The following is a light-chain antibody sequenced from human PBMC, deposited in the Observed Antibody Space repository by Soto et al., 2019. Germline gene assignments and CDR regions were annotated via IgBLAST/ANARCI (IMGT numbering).Light chain of an antibody. CDR3: LLSYSGARVRV. V-gene: IGLV7-46*01. CDR2: DTS. Sequence: QAVVTQEPSLTVSPGGTVTLTCGSSTGAVTSGHYPYWFQQKPGQAPRTLIYDTSNKHSWTPARFSGSLLGGKAALTLSGAQPEDEAEYYCLLSYSGARVRVFGTGTQLTVL. J-gene: IGLJ1*01. CDR1: TGAVTSGHY.